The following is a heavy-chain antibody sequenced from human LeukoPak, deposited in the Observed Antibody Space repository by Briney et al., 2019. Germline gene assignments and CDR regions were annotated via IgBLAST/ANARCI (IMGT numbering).Heavy chain of an antibody. J-gene: IGHJ3*02. Sequence: ASVKVSCKASGYTFTSYGISWVRQAPGQGLEWMGWISSYNGNTHYAQKLQGRVTMTTDTSTSTAYMELRSLRSDDTAVYYCARDWGYCSSTSCSFGNAFDIWGQGTMVTVSS. D-gene: IGHD2-2*01. CDR1: GYTFTSYG. V-gene: IGHV1-18*01. CDR3: ARDWGYCSSTSCSFGNAFDI. CDR2: ISSYNGNT.